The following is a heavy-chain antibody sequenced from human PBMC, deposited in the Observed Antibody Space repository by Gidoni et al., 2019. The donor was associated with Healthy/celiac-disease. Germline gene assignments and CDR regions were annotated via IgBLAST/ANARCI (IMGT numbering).Heavy chain of an antibody. CDR3: ARDRRYYDFWSGYYNY. J-gene: IGHJ4*02. CDR1: GFTFSSYW. Sequence: EVQLGESGGGLVQPGGSLRLSCAASGFTFSSYWMSWVRQAPGKGLEWVANIKQDGSEKYYVDSVKGRFTISRDNAKNSLYLQMNSLRAEDTAVYYCARDRRYYDFWSGYYNYWGQGTLVTVSS. CDR2: IKQDGSEK. D-gene: IGHD3-3*01. V-gene: IGHV3-7*01.